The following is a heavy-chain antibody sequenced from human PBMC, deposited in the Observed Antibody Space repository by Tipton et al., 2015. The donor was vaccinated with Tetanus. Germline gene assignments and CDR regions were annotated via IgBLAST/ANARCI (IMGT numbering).Heavy chain of an antibody. CDR1: GYTFTSYG. CDR2: LNPKSGSA. V-gene: IGHV1-8*02. J-gene: IGHJ6*02. Sequence: QSGPEVKKPGASVKVSCKASGYTFTSYGLNWVRKAAGRGFEWMGWLNPKSGSAVYAPRFQGGVTMTTNTSITTAFMEASRLTYEDTAVYYCASGSSIRHGLDVWGHGTSVTVSS. CDR3: ASGSSIRHGLDV. D-gene: IGHD2-2*01.